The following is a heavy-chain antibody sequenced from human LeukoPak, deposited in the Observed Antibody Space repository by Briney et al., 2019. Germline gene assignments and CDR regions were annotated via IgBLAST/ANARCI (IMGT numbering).Heavy chain of an antibody. V-gene: IGHV4-59*01. D-gene: IGHD3-10*01. CDR1: GASISTYY. CDR2: IYYSGST. Sequence: SETLSLTCTVSGASISTYYWSWIRQPPGKGLEWIGYIYYSGSTNYNPSLRSRVTILVDTSKNQFSLELNSMTAADTAVYYCARGHGSGSYSLHGMDVWGKGTTVTVSS. J-gene: IGHJ6*04. CDR3: ARGHGSGSYSLHGMDV.